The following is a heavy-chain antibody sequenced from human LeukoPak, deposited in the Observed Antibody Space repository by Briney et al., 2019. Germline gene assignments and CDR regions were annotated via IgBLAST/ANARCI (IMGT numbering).Heavy chain of an antibody. CDR1: GGSFSGYY. V-gene: IGHV4-34*01. CDR3: ARAFRSTYFDY. J-gene: IGHJ4*02. D-gene: IGHD3-3*01. Sequence: SETLSLTCAVYGGSFSGYYWSWIRQPPGKGLEWIGEINHSGSTSYNPSLKSRVTISVDTSKNQFSLKLSSVTAADTAVYYCARAFRSTYFDYWGQGTLVTVSS. CDR2: INHSGST.